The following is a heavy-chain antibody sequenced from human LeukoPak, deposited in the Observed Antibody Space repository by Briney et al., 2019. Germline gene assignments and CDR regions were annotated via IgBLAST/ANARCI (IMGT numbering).Heavy chain of an antibody. CDR2: ISSSGSTI. D-gene: IGHD6-19*01. CDR3: VKGPRPDITVAHTVEN. Sequence: QSGGSLRLSCAASGFTFSSYEMNWVRQAPGKGLEWVSYISSSGSTIYYADSVKGRFTISRDNSKNSLYLQMNTVRAEDTAVYYCVKGPRPDITVAHTVENWGQGTLVTVSS. CDR1: GFTFSSYE. J-gene: IGHJ4*02. V-gene: IGHV3-48*03.